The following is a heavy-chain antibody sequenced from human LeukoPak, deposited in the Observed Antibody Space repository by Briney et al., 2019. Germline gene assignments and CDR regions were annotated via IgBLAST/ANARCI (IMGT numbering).Heavy chain of an antibody. CDR3: VGGYGGDY. CDR2: ISYDGSKR. V-gene: IGHV3-30*03. D-gene: IGHD5-12*01. Sequence: PRGSLRLSCAASGFTFSRDGMHWVRQAPDKGLEWVAVISYDGSKRYYADSVKGRFTISRDNAKNTLYLQMNSLRAEDTAVYYCVGGYGGDYWGQGTLVTVSS. J-gene: IGHJ4*02. CDR1: GFTFSRDG.